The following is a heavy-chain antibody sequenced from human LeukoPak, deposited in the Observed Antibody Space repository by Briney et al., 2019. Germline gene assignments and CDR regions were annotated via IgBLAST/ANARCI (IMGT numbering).Heavy chain of an antibody. V-gene: IGHV3-15*01. CDR3: ITPLPYSAQ. D-gene: IGHD2-21*01. CDR2: IKPKTDGETT. J-gene: IGHJ4*02. CDR1: GFTASSYW. Sequence: PGGSLRLSCVASGFTASSYWMSWVRQAPGKGLEWVGRIKPKTDGETTEYAAPVKDRFSISRDDSKSMMYLQMNSLKTEDTAVYYCITPLPYSAQGGQGTLVTVSS.